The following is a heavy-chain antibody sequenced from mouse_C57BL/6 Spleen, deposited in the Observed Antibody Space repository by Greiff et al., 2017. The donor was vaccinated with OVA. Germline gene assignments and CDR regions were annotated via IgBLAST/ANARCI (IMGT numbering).Heavy chain of an antibody. V-gene: IGHV14-4*01. CDR2: IDPENGDT. D-gene: IGHD2-4*01. J-gene: IGHJ4*01. Sequence: VQLKQSGAELVRPGASVKLSCTASGFNIKDDYMHWVKQRPEQGLEWIGWIDPENGDTEYASKFQGKATITADTSSNTAYLQLSSLTSEDTAVYYCTTYDYEDYAMDYWGQGTSVTVSS. CDR1: GFNIKDDY. CDR3: TTYDYEDYAMDY.